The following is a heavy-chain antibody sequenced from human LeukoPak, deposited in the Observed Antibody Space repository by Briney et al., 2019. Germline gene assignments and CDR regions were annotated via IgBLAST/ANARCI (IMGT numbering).Heavy chain of an antibody. V-gene: IGHV1-2*02. CDR3: ATPCSSISCHSVDFDF. Sequence: GASVKVSCKASGYTFTGYYMQWVRQAPGQGLEWMGWISPNSGGTNYAQKFQGRVTMTRDTSINTAYMELSRLRSDDTAVYYCATPCSSISCHSVDFDFWGQGTLVTVSS. CDR2: ISPNSGGT. CDR1: GYTFTGYY. D-gene: IGHD2-2*01. J-gene: IGHJ4*02.